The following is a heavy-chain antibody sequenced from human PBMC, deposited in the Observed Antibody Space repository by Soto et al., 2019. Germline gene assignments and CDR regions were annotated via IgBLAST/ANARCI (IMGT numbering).Heavy chain of an antibody. CDR3: ARREFSYGSFDY. V-gene: IGHV4-39*01. CDR2: IYHTGGST. D-gene: IGHD5-18*01. Sequence: QLQLQESGPGLVKPSETLSLTCTVSGGSISSSGYYWGWIRQPQGKGLEWIGSIYHTGGSTYHNPSLRSRVTMSVDTSRNQFSLKLSSVTAADTAVYYCARREFSYGSFDYWGQGSLVTVS. J-gene: IGHJ4*02. CDR1: GGSISSSGYY.